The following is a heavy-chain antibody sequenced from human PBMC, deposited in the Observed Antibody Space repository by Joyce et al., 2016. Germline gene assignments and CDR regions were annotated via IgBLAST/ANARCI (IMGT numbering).Heavy chain of an antibody. CDR3: ARGGIVYDYSMDL. J-gene: IGHJ6*02. Sequence: EVQLVESVGGLVKPGGSLRISCAASGFTFSTSSMSWFRRAPGKGREGGSAISSDSTYIFDADSVKGRFTVSRDNAKNSLYLQMNSLRAEDTAVVFCARGGIVYDYSMDLWGQGTTVTVSS. CDR2: ISSDSTYI. CDR1: GFTFSTSS. V-gene: IGHV3-21*02. D-gene: IGHD3-22*01.